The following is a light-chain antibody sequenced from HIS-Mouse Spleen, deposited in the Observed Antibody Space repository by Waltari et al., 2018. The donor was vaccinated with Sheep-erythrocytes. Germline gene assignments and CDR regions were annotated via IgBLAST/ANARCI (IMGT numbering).Light chain of an antibody. CDR1: SSDFGGYNY. Sequence: QSALTQPRSVSGSPGQSFTIPCTGTSSDFGGYNYVPWYQQHPGKAPKLMIYDVSNRPSGVSNRFSGSKSGNTASLTISGLQAEDEADYYCSSYTSSSTLVFGGGTKLTVL. V-gene: IGLV2-14*03. CDR2: DVS. J-gene: IGLJ3*02. CDR3: SSYTSSSTLV.